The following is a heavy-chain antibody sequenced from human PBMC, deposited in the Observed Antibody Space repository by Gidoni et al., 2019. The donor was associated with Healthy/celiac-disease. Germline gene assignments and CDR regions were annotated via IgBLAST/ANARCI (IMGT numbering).Heavy chain of an antibody. D-gene: IGHD2-2*01. J-gene: IGHJ6*02. Sequence: QVQLVQSGAEVKKPGSSVKVSCKASGGTFSSYVISWVRQAPGQGLEWMGRIIPILGIANYEQKFQGRVTITADNSTSTAYMELSSLRSEDTAVYYCARPHHTPLLGYCSSTSCNGMDVWGQGTTVTVSS. CDR3: ARPHHTPLLGYCSSTSCNGMDV. CDR1: GGTFSSYV. V-gene: IGHV1-69*04. CDR2: IIPILGIA.